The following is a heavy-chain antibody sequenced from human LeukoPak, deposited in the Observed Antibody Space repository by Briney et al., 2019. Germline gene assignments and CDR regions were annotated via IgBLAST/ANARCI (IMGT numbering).Heavy chain of an antibody. CDR3: ATHSFSVVVMYAFQL. D-gene: IGHD3-3*02. V-gene: IGHV1-24*01. CDR1: GLTGFELS. J-gene: IGHJ3*01. CDR2: IGREDGGP. Sequence: ASVTVSCKLSGLTGFELSMHWVRQARGKGLEWVGGIGREDGGPNYAQKVQGRVTMTEDASTDTAYMQLRSLTSDDTAVYYCATHSFSVVVMYAFQLWGRGTLVTVS.